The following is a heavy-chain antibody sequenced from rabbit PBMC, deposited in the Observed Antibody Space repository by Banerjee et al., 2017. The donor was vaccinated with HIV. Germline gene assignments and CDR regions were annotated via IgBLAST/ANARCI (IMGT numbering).Heavy chain of an antibody. CDR2: IYAGSAGST. CDR3: AMDSGTLFSSYGMDL. V-gene: IGHV1S40*01. CDR1: GFSFSSGYD. J-gene: IGHJ6*01. Sequence: QSLEESGGDLVKPGASLTLTCTASGFSFSSGYDACWVRQPPGKGLEWIACIYAGSAGSTYSPRWAKGRFTISTTSSTTVTLLVTSLTAADSATYFCAMDSGTLFSSYGMDLWGPGTLVTVS.